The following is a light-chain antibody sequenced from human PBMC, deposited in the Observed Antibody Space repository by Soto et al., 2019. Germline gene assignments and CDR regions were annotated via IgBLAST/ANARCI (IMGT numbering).Light chain of an antibody. J-gene: IGLJ2*01. Sequence: QSVLTQPASVSGSPGQSITISCTGTSSDIGTYNYVSWYQQHPAKAPKLMIYDVSNRPSGVSNRFSGSKSGNTASLTISGLQADDEADYYCSSYSSTNTHVVFGGGTKLTVL. V-gene: IGLV2-14*03. CDR1: SSDIGTYNY. CDR3: SSYSSTNTHVV. CDR2: DVS.